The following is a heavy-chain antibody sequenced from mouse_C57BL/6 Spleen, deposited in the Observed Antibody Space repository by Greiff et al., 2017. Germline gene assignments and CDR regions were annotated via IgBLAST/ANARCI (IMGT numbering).Heavy chain of an antibody. Sequence: QVQLQQPGAELVKPGASVKLSCKASGYTFTSYWMQWVKQRPGQGLEWIGEIDPSDSYTNYNQKFKSKATLTVDTSSSTAYMQLSSLTSEDSAVYYCARGLYYFGYWGHGTTLSFSS. J-gene: IGHJ2*01. CDR1: GYTFTSYW. CDR2: IDPSDSYT. CDR3: ARGLYYFGY. V-gene: IGHV1-50*01.